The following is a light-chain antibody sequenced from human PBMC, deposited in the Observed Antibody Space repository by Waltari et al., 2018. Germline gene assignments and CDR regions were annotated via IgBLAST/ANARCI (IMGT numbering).Light chain of an antibody. V-gene: IGKV1-39*01. CDR3: QQSYSTLFT. Sequence: TCEASQRISSYLNWYQQKPWKAPKLLIYASSNLQSGVPSRFNGSGAGTDFTLTISSLQPEDFATYYCQQSYSTLFTFGPGTKVDIK. CDR2: ASS. CDR1: QRISSY. J-gene: IGKJ3*01.